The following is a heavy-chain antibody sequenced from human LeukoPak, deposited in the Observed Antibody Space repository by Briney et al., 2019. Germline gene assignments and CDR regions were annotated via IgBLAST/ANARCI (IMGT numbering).Heavy chain of an antibody. V-gene: IGHV4-34*01. CDR3: ARERGGPYDYIWGSYYNWFDP. D-gene: IGHD3-16*01. CDR1: GGSFSGYY. J-gene: IGHJ5*02. CDR2: INHSGST. Sequence: PSETLSLTCAVYGGSFSGYYWSWIRQPPGKGLEWIGEINHSGSTNYNPSPKSRVTISVDTPKNQFSLKLSSVTAADTAVYYCARERGGPYDYIWGSYYNWFDPWGQGTLVTVSS.